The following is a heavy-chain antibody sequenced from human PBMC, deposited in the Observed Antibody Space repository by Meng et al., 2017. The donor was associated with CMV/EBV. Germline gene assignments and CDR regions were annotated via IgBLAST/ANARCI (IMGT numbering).Heavy chain of an antibody. CDR2: IYPNDDT. CDR3: ARSSGWSRFDH. J-gene: IGHJ4*01. D-gene: IGHD6-19*01. Sequence: QVQLVQSGAEMKKPXAPVKVSCKASGYTITDYYMPWVRQAPGQGFQWMGWIYPNDDTNYAQNFQGRVTMTRDMSINTIYMELSRLTSEDTAFYYCARSSGWSRFDHWGHGTLVTVSS. CDR1: GYTITDYY. V-gene: IGHV1-2*02.